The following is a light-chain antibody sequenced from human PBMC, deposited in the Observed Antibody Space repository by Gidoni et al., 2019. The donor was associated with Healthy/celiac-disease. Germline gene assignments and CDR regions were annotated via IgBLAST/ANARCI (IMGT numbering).Light chain of an antibody. CDR3: QQYNNWVWT. Sequence: EIVMTQSPATLSVSPGERATLSCRARQSVSSNLAWYQQKPGQPPRLLIYGASTRATGIPARFSGSGSGTEFTLTISSLQSEDFAVYYCQQYNNWVWTFGQGTKVEIK. V-gene: IGKV3D-15*01. CDR1: QSVSSN. CDR2: GAS. J-gene: IGKJ1*01.